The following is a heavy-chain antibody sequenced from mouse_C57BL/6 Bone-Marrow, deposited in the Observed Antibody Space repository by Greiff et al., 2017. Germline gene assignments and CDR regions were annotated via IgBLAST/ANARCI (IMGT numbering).Heavy chain of an antibody. CDR2: IRNKANGYTT. CDR1: GFTFTDYY. J-gene: IGHJ3*01. CDR3: ARWHEGFAY. Sequence: EVKLMESGGGLVQPGGSLSLSCAASGFTFTDYYMSWVRQPPGKALEWLGFIRNKANGYTTEYSASVKGRFTISRDNSQSILYLQMNALRAEDSATYYCARWHEGFAYWGQGTLVTVSA. V-gene: IGHV7-3*01.